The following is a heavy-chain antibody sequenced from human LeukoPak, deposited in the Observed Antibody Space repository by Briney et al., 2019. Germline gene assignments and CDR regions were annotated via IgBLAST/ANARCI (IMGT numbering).Heavy chain of an antibody. CDR1: GFTFSSYA. D-gene: IGHD4-11*01. J-gene: IGHJ4*02. V-gene: IGHV3-23*03. CDR3: AKPNGYYSNYPFDY. CDR2: IYSGGST. Sequence: PGGSLRLSCAASGFTFSSYAMSWVRQAPGKGLEWVSVIYSGGSTYYADSVKGRFTISRDNSKNTLYLQMNSLRAEDTAVYYCAKPNGYYSNYPFDYWGQGTLVTVSS.